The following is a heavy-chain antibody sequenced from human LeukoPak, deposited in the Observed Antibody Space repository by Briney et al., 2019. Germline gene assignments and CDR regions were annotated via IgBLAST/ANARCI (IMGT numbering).Heavy chain of an antibody. CDR3: TRGDVGYYGYFDH. CDR2: INTDGSST. D-gene: IGHD4-17*01. CDR1: GFTFSSYW. V-gene: IGHV3-74*01. J-gene: IGHJ4*02. Sequence: PGGSLRLSCAASGFTFSSYWMHWVRQAPGKGLVWVSRINTDGSSTSYADSVKGRFTISRDNARNTLHLEMNSLRTEDTAVYYRTRGDVGYYGYFDHWGQGTLVTVSS.